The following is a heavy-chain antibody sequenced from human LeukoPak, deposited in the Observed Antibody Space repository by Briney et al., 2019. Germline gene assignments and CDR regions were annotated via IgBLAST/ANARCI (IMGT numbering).Heavy chain of an antibody. CDR3: ARAMGSSVVVSLPVDY. CDR2: ISAYNGNT. CDR1: GYTFTSYG. V-gene: IGHV1-18*01. D-gene: IGHD3-22*01. Sequence: ASVKVSCKASGYTFTSYGISWVRQAPGQGLEWMGWISAYNGNTNYAQKLQGRVTMTTDTSTSTAYMELRSLRSDDTAVYYCARAMGSSVVVSLPVDYWGQGTLVTVSS. J-gene: IGHJ4*02.